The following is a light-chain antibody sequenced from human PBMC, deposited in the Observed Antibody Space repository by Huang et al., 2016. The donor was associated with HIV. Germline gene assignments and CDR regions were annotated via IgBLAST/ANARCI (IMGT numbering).Light chain of an antibody. CDR3: QQYDTWPLT. CDR1: QSVSSN. V-gene: IGKV3D-15*01. J-gene: IGKJ4*01. CDR2: GAS. Sequence: EIVMTQSPATLSVSPGERATLPCRASQSVSSNLAWYQQKPGQAPRLLISGASTRATGIPARFSGSGSGTEFTLIINSLQSEDFVIYYCQQYDTWPLTFGGGTKVEIK.